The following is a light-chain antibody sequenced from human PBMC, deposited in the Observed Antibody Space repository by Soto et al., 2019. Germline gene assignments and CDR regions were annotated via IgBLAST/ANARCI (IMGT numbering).Light chain of an antibody. J-gene: IGLJ1*01. Sequence: QSALTQPASVSGSPGQSITISCTGTSSDVGGYTYVSWYQQHPLKAPKLLIYDVTNRPSGVSDRFSGSKSGNTASLTISGLQAEDEAEYDCSSYTSSSTPDVFGTGTKVTVL. V-gene: IGLV2-14*01. CDR3: SSYTSSSTPDV. CDR1: SSDVGGYTY. CDR2: DVT.